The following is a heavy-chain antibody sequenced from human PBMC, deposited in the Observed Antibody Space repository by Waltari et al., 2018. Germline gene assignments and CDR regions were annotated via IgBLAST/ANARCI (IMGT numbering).Heavy chain of an antibody. Sequence: QVQLQESGPGLVKPSETLSLTCAVSGYSISSGYYWGWIRQPPGKGLEWIGNIYHSGGTHYNPSLKSRVTISVETSKTQFSLKLSSVTAADTAVYYCARRAAITAAGPTYYMDVWGKGTTVTVSS. CDR1: GYSISSGYY. CDR3: ARRAAITAAGPTYYMDV. D-gene: IGHD6-13*01. V-gene: IGHV4-38-2*01. J-gene: IGHJ6*03. CDR2: IYHSGGT.